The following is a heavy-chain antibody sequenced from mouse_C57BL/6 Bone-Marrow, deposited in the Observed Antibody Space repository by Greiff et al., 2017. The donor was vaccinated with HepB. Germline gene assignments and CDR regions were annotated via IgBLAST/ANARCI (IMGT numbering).Heavy chain of an antibody. CDR1: GFNIKDDY. CDR3: TLYCGSSFYWYFDV. CDR2: IDPENGDT. Sequence: VQLQQSGAELVRPGASVKLSCTASGFNIKDDYMHWVKQRPEQGLEWIGWIDPENGDTEYASKFQGKATITADTSSNTAYLQLSSLTSEDTAVYYCTLYCGSSFYWYFDVWGTGTTVTVSS. V-gene: IGHV14-4*01. D-gene: IGHD1-1*01. J-gene: IGHJ1*03.